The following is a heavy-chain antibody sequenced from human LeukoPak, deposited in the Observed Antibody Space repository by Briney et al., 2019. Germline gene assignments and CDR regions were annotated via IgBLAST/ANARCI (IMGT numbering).Heavy chain of an antibody. D-gene: IGHD6-19*01. CDR1: VYTFTASY. Sequence: GASLRVSCKASVYTFTASYMHWVRQAPGQGLEGLGWMNPNSGGTTYAQKFQGRVSMTRDTYIRKAYMELSRLRSDDTAVYYCARSSSGWYSEKDAFDIWGQATMVTVSS. V-gene: IGHV1-2*02. CDR2: MNPNSGGT. J-gene: IGHJ3*02. CDR3: ARSSSGWYSEKDAFDI.